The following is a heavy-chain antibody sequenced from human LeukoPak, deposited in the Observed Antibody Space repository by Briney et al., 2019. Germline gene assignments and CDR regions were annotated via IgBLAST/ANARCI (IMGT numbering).Heavy chain of an antibody. CDR1: GFTFSSYA. V-gene: IGHV3-23*01. D-gene: IGHD6-13*01. Sequence: GGSLRLSCVVSGFTFSSYAMSWVRQAPGKGLEWVSAISVSGGSTYYADSVKGRFTISRDNSKNTLYLQMNSLRAEDTAVYYCAKYSSSFDGMDVWGQGTTVTVSS. CDR3: AKYSSSFDGMDV. CDR2: ISVSGGST. J-gene: IGHJ6*02.